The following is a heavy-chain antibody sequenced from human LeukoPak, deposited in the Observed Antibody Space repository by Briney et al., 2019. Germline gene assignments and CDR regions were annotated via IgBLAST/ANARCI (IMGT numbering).Heavy chain of an antibody. CDR3: AKLGITMIGGV. Sequence: GGSLRLSCTVSGFTVSSNSMSWVRQAPGKGLEWVSFIYTTGNTHNSDSVKGRFTISRDSSKNTQYLQMNSLRAEDTAVYYCAKLGITMIGGVWGKGTTVTISS. J-gene: IGHJ6*04. CDR1: GFTVSSNS. CDR2: IYTTGNT. D-gene: IGHD3-10*02. V-gene: IGHV3-53*01.